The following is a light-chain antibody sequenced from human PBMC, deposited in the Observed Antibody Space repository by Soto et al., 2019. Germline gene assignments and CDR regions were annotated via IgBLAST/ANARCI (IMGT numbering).Light chain of an antibody. J-gene: IGKJ5*01. CDR3: QQYASSPIT. CDR2: GAS. Sequence: EIVLTQSPGNMSLSPGERATISCRASQSVSNNYFAWYLQRPGQAPRLLIYGASSRATGIPDRFSGSGSGTDFSLSISRLEPEDFAVYYCQQYASSPITFGQGTRLDIK. CDR1: QSVSNNY. V-gene: IGKV3-20*01.